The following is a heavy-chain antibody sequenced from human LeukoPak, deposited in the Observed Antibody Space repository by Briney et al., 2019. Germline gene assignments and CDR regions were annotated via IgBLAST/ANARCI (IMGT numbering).Heavy chain of an antibody. CDR2: IYHSGST. CDR3: ARGIPYYDILTGIGARYFDY. CDR1: GGSISSSNW. J-gene: IGHJ4*02. V-gene: IGHV4-4*02. D-gene: IGHD3-9*01. Sequence: SETLSLTCAVSGGSISSSNWWSWVRQPPGKGLEWIGEIYHSGSTNYNPSLKSRVTISVDTSKNQFSLKLSSVTAADTAVYYCARGIPYYDILTGIGARYFDYWGQGTLVTVSS.